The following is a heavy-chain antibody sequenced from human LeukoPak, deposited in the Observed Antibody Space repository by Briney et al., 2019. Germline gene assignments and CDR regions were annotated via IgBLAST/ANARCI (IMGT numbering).Heavy chain of an antibody. D-gene: IGHD2-2*01. CDR3: ASGVEYFDL. CDR2: ISASGDAT. J-gene: IGHJ2*01. V-gene: IGHV3-23*01. CDR1: GFTFSAHS. Sequence: GGSLRLSCAASGFTFSAHSMTGVRQAPGKGLEWVSGISASGDATCYAGSVKGRFAISRDNSKNTLDLQMSSLRAEDTAVYYCASGVEYFDLWGRGTLVSVSS.